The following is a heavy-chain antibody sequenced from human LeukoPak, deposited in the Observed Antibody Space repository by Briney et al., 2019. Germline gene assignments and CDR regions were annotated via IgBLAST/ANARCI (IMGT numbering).Heavy chain of an antibody. J-gene: IGHJ6*03. V-gene: IGHV1-18*01. CDR1: GYTFTSYG. CDR3: AREGREKVLMVYAILREYMDV. D-gene: IGHD2-8*01. CDR2: ISAYNGNT. Sequence: GASVKVSCKASGYTFTSYGISWVRQAPGQGLEWMGWISAYNGNTNYAQKFQGRVTMTRDTSISTAYTELSSLRSEDTATYYCAREGREKVLMVYAILREYMDVWGKGTTVTVSS.